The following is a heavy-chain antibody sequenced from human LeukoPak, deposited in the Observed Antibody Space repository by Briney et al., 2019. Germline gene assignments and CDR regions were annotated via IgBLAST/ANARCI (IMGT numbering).Heavy chain of an antibody. D-gene: IGHD3-9*01. V-gene: IGHV1-69*04. CDR1: GGTFSSYA. CDR2: IIPILGIA. Sequence: ASVKVSCKASGGTFSSYAISWVRQAPGQGLEWMGRIIPILGIANYAQKFQGRVTITADKSTSTAYMELSSLRSEDTAVYYCARGGFDSRWAFDIWGQGTMVTVSS. CDR3: ARGGFDSRWAFDI. J-gene: IGHJ3*02.